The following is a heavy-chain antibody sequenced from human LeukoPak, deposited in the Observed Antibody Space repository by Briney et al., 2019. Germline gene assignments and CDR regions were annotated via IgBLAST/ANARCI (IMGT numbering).Heavy chain of an antibody. V-gene: IGHV3-30*18. Sequence: PGGSLRLSCAASGFTISSYGMHWVRQAPGKGLEWVAVISYDGSNKYYADSVKGRFTISRDNSKNTLYLQMNSLRAEDTAVYYCAKGTYYYDSSGYYPNDYWGQGTLVTVSS. D-gene: IGHD3-22*01. CDR3: AKGTYYYDSSGYYPNDY. CDR1: GFTISSYG. J-gene: IGHJ4*02. CDR2: ISYDGSNK.